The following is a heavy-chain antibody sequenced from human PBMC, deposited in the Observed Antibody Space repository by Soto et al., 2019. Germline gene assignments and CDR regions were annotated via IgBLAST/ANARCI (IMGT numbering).Heavy chain of an antibody. CDR1: GFNFGSYA. D-gene: IGHD5-18*01. Sequence: GSLRLSCAATGFNFGSYAMGWVRQAPGKGLEWVSGVSGSGSSPYYADSVKGRLTISKDKSKNTLYLDLNNLRSEDTAVYFCVKGKESGYRGAFDSWGQGTMVTVSS. V-gene: IGHV3-23*01. CDR3: VKGKESGYRGAFDS. CDR2: VSGSGSSP. J-gene: IGHJ4*02.